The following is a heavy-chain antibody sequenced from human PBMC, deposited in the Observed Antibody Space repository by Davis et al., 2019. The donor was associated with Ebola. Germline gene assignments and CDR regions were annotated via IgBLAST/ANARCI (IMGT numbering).Heavy chain of an antibody. V-gene: IGHV3-53*05. CDR3: ARYYYGSGSYPMDV. J-gene: IGHJ6*02. Sequence: GGSLRLSCAASGFTVSSNYMSWVRQVPGKGLEWVSVIYSGGSTYYADSVKGRFTISRDNSKNTLYLQMNSLRAEDTAVYYCARYYYGSGSYPMDVWGQGTTVTVSS. CDR1: GFTVSSNY. D-gene: IGHD3-10*01. CDR2: IYSGGST.